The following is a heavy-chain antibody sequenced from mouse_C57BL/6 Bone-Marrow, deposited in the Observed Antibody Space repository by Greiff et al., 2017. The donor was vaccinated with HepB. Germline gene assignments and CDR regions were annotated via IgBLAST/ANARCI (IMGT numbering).Heavy chain of an antibody. D-gene: IGHD1-1*01. CDR1: GYTFTDYE. CDR3: TRRVRTVVPYFDY. V-gene: IGHV1-15*01. CDR2: IDPETGGT. J-gene: IGHJ2*01. Sequence: QVQLQQSGAELVRPGASVTLSCNASGYTFTDYEMHWVKQTPVHGLEWIGAIDPETGGTAYNQKFKGKAILTADKSSSTAYMELRSLTSEDSDVYDCTRRVRTVVPYFDYWGQGTTLTVSS.